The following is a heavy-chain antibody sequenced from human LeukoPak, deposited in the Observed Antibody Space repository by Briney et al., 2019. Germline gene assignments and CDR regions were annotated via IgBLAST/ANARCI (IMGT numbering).Heavy chain of an antibody. CDR2: IYYSGGP. D-gene: IGHD1-26*01. Sequence: SETLSLTCTVSGGSISSSSYYWGWLRQPPGKGLEWIGSIYYSGGPYYTPSFKSRVTISVDTSKNHFSLTLNAVTAADTAVYYCASYSGTYSAFEIWGQGTLVTVSS. V-gene: IGHV4-39*07. CDR3: ASYSGTYSAFEI. CDR1: GGSISSSSYY. J-gene: IGHJ3*02.